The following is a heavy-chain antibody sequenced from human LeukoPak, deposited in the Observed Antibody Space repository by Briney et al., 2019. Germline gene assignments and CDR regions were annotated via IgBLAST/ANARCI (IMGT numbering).Heavy chain of an antibody. CDR2: ISGDGGST. Sequence: GGSLRLSCAASGFTFDDYAMHWVCQAPGKGLEWVSLISGDGGSTYYADSVKGRFTISRDNSKNSLYLQMNSLRTEDTALYYCAKDMQVMITFGGVIAPDAFNIWGQGTMVIVSS. CDR1: GFTFDDYA. CDR3: AKDMQVMITFGGVIAPDAFNI. J-gene: IGHJ3*02. D-gene: IGHD3-16*02. V-gene: IGHV3-43*02.